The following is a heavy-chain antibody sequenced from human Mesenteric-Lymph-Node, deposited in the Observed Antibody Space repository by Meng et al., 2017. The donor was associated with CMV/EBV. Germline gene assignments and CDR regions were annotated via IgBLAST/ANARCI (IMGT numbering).Heavy chain of an antibody. J-gene: IGHJ4*02. D-gene: IGHD3-3*01. Sequence: FSGYSWSLLGQPPGKGLEWIGEINHSGSTNYNPSLKSRVTISVDTSKNQFSLKLSSVAAADTAVYYCARVIYYDFWSGYSGRHYFDYWGQGTLVTVSS. V-gene: IGHV4-34*01. CDR3: ARVIYYDFWSGYSGRHYFDY. CDR1: FSGYS. CDR2: INHSGST.